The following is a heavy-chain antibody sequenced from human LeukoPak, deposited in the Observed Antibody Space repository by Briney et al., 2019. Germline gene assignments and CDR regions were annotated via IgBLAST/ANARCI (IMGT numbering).Heavy chain of an antibody. J-gene: IGHJ4*02. CDR3: ARIGYSSGSVDY. CDR1: GFTFSSYS. CDR2: ISSSSSYI. V-gene: IGHV3-21*01. Sequence: GGSLRLSCAASGFTFSSYSMNWVRQAPGKGLEWVSSISSSSSYIYYADSVKGRFTLSRDNAKNSLYLQMNSLRAEDTAVYYCARIGYSSGSVDYWGQGTLVTVSS. D-gene: IGHD6-19*01.